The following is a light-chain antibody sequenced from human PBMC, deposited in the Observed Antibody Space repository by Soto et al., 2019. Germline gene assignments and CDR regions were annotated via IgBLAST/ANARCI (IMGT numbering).Light chain of an antibody. CDR2: EVS. J-gene: IGLJ1*01. CDR3: SSYAGSNNYV. Sequence: ALTQPPSASGSPVQSVTISCTGTSSDVGGYNYVSWYQQHPGKAPKHMIYEVSKRPSGVPDRFSGSKSGNTASLTVSGLQAEDEADYYCSSYAGSNNYVFGTGTKVTVL. V-gene: IGLV2-8*01. CDR1: SSDVGGYNY.